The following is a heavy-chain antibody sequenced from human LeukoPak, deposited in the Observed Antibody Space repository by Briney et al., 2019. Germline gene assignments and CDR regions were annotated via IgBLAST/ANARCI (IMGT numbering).Heavy chain of an antibody. J-gene: IGHJ4*02. D-gene: IGHD6-19*01. CDR3: ARHPSRYSSSPYGYFDY. CDR1: GYSFISYW. Sequence: GESLKISCKGSGYSFISYWIGWVRQMPGKGLEWMGIIYPGDSDTRYSPSFQGQVSISADKSISTAYLQWSSLKASDTAMYYCARHPSRYSSSPYGYFDYWGQGTLVTVSS. V-gene: IGHV5-51*01. CDR2: IYPGDSDT.